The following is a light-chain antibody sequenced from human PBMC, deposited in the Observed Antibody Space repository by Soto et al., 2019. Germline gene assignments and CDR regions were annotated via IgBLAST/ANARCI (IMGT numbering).Light chain of an antibody. CDR3: RQGT. Sequence: DIVMTQSPLSLPVTPGEPASISCRSSQSLLHSNGYNYLDWYLQKPGQSPQLLIYLGSNRASGVPDRFSGSGSGTDFILKISRVEAEDVGVYYCRQGTFGQGTKLEIK. CDR2: LGS. V-gene: IGKV2-28*01. J-gene: IGKJ2*01. CDR1: QSLLHSNGYNY.